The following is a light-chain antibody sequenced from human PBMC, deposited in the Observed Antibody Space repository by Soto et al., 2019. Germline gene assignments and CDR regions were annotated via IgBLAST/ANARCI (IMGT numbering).Light chain of an antibody. V-gene: IGLV1-40*01. CDR3: QSFDSGLAGLI. CDR2: RSS. J-gene: IGLJ2*01. CDR1: SSNIGAGYD. Sequence: QSVLTQPPSVSGAPGQRVTIACTGSSSNIGAGYDVHWYRHFPGAAPKLLLFRSSHRPSGVPDRFSGFTSGTSASLAITGLLPDDEAVYYYQSFDSGLAGLIFGAGTKLTVL.